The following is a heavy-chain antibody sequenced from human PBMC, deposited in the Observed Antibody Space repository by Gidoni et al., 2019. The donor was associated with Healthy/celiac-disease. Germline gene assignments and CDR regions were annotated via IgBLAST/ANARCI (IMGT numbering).Heavy chain of an antibody. J-gene: IGHJ5*02. V-gene: IGHV4-61*02. CDR3: ARERVPDNWFDP. Sequence: QVQLQESGPGLVKPSQTLSLTCPVSGGSFSSGSYSWSWIRQPAGKGLEWIGRIYTSGSTNYNPSLKSRVTISVDTSKNQFSLKLSSVTAADTAVYYCARERVPDNWFDPWGQGTLVTVSS. CDR2: IYTSGST. CDR1: GGSFSSGSYS. D-gene: IGHD2-2*01.